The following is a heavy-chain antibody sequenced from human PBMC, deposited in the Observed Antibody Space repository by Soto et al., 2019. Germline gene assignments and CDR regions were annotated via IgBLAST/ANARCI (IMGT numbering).Heavy chain of an antibody. D-gene: IGHD3-22*01. CDR2: INPSGGST. CDR1: GCTFTSYY. CDR3: ARDTTMYYYDSSGYYFDY. J-gene: IGHJ4*02. Sequence: ASVKVSCKASGCTFTSYYMHWVRQAPGQGLEWMGIINPSGGSTSYAQKFQGRVTMTRDTSTSTVYMELSSLRSEDTAVYYCARDTTMYYYDSSGYYFDYWGQGTQVTVSS. V-gene: IGHV1-46*01.